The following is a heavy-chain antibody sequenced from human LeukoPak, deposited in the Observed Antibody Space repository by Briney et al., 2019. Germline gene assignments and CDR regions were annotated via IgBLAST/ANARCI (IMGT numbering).Heavy chain of an antibody. CDR1: GFTFSSCG. Sequence: PGGCLRLSCAASGFTFSSCGMHWVRQAPGKGLEWVAFIRYEGTNKYYADSVKGRFTISRDNSKNTLYLQMNSLRAEDTAVYCCANILGASYSGFDYGDYWGQGTLVTVSS. V-gene: IGHV3-30*02. J-gene: IGHJ4*02. CDR3: ANILGASYSGFDYGDY. CDR2: IRYEGTNK. D-gene: IGHD5-12*01.